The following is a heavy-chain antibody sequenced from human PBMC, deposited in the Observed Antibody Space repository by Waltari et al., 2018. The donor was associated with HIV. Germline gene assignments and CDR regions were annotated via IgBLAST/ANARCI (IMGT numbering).Heavy chain of an antibody. CDR2: IKQDGSEK. CDR3: ARDHFYYDSSGYYHFDY. J-gene: IGHJ4*02. CDR1: GFTFSSYW. V-gene: IGHV3-7*01. Sequence: EVQLVESGGGLVQPGGSLRLSCAASGFTFSSYWMSWVRQAPGKGLEWVANIKQDGSEKYYVDSVKGRFTISRDNAKNSLYLQMNSLRAEDTAVYYCARDHFYYDSSGYYHFDYWGQGTLVTVSS. D-gene: IGHD3-22*01.